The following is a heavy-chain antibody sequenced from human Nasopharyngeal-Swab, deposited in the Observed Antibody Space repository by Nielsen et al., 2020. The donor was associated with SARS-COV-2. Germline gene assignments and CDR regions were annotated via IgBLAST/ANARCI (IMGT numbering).Heavy chain of an antibody. V-gene: IGHV1-3*01. J-gene: IGHJ4*02. CDR3: ARAVTIFGVVIPGGY. CDR1: GYTFTSYA. D-gene: IGHD3-3*01. Sequence: ASVKVSCRASGYTFTSYAMHWVRQAPGQRLEWMGWINAGNGNTEYSQKFQGRVTITRDTSASTAYMELSSLRSEDTAVYYCARAVTIFGVVIPGGYWGQGTLVTVSS. CDR2: INAGNGNT.